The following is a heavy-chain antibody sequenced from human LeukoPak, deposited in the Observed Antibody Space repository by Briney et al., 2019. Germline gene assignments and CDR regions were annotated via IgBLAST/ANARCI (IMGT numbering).Heavy chain of an antibody. J-gene: IGHJ5*02. CDR1: GDTFSNFG. CDR2: ISAYSGNR. D-gene: IGHD3-3*01. Sequence: ASVKISCKASGDTFSNFGFGWVRQAPGQGFEWMGWISAYSGNRNSARSFQERVTMTTEKSTNTAYMELRGLTSGDTAVYFCATTDLTWGQGTLVTVSS. CDR3: ATTDLT. V-gene: IGHV1-18*01.